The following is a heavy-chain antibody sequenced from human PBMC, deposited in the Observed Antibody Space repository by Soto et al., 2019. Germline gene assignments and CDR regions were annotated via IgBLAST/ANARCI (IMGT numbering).Heavy chain of an antibody. J-gene: IGHJ6*02. CDR2: LHRGGDI. CDR1: GIPVSSNY. D-gene: IGHD3-10*01. Sequence: EVQLVESGGGLVQPGGSLRLSCVASGIPVSSNYMTWVRQAPGKGLEWVSVLHRGGDIYYANYVKGRLTISRHDSTSTLFLQMNSLAAEDTAVYYCARDGPYYYASRMDVWGQGTTVTXSS. V-gene: IGHV3-53*04. CDR3: ARDGPYYYASRMDV.